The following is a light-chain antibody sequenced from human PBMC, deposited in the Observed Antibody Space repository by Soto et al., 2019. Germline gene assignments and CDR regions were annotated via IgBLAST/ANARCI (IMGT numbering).Light chain of an antibody. CDR1: QSINNW. V-gene: IGKV1-5*03. J-gene: IGKJ2*01. Sequence: DIQMTQSPSTLSATVGDRVLITCRASQSINNWLAWYQQKPGKAPKLLIYKASSLQSGVLSRVSGSGSGTEFTLTISSLQPGDFATYYCQQYKSYPYTFGQGTKLEIK. CDR3: QQYKSYPYT. CDR2: KAS.